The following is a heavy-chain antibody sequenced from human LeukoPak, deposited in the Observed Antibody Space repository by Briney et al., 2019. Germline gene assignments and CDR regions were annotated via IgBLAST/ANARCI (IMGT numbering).Heavy chain of an antibody. V-gene: IGHV4-4*07. D-gene: IGHD2-2*01. Sequence: SETLSLTCTVSGGSISSYYWSWIRQPTGKGLEWIGRIYTSGSTNYNPSLKSRVTMSVDTSKNQFSLKLSSVTAADTAVYYCAGDIVVVPAAIGDYCYYGMDVWGQGTTVTVSS. CDR3: AGDIVVVPAAIGDYCYYGMDV. CDR1: GGSISSYY. CDR2: IYTSGST. J-gene: IGHJ6*02.